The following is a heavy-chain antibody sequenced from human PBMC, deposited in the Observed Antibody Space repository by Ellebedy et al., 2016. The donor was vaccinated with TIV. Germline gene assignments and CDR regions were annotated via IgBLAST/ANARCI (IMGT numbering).Heavy chain of an antibody. J-gene: IGHJ5*02. CDR1: GFTFSSYT. CDR2: IGGNTVAR. CDR3: ARGEGGFWSGYPERFDP. V-gene: IGHV3-23*01. D-gene: IGHD3-3*01. Sequence: GESLKISCVASGFTFSSYTMSWVRQAPGKGLEWVSAIGGNTVARVYADSVKGRFTISRDNSKNTLSLQMSSLRPDDTAMYFCARGEGGFWSGYPERFDPWGQGTLVTVSS.